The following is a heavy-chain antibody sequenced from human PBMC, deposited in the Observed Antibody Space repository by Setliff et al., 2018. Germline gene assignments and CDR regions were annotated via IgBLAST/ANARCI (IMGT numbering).Heavy chain of an antibody. Sequence: SETLSLTCNVSGGSVSSTSHYWGWIRQPPGKGMEWIGSVYYSGYTYYNPSLQSRVTISVDMSKNQFSMKLTSVTAADTAVYYCARGQTKGAFDIWGQGTMVT. CDR2: VYYSGYT. CDR1: GGSVSSTSHY. J-gene: IGHJ3*02. V-gene: IGHV4-39*07. CDR3: ARGQTKGAFDI.